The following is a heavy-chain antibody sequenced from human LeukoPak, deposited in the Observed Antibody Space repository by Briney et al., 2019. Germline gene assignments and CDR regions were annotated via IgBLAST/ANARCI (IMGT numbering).Heavy chain of an antibody. Sequence: GGSLRLSCAASGFTFSSYWMSWVRQAPGRGLEWVANIKQDGSEKYYVDSVKGRFTISRDNAKNSLYLQMNSLRAEDTAVYYCARGGYDFWSGYFTEDYWGQGTLVTVSS. V-gene: IGHV3-7*03. D-gene: IGHD3-3*01. J-gene: IGHJ4*02. CDR2: IKQDGSEK. CDR1: GFTFSSYW. CDR3: ARGGYDFWSGYFTEDY.